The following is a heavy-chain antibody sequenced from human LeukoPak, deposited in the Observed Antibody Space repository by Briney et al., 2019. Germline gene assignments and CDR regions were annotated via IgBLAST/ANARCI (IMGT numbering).Heavy chain of an antibody. CDR2: ISSSSSTI. J-gene: IGHJ6*02. CDR3: AREDYCSSTSCFRVGGTYGMGV. Sequence: GGSLRLSCAASGFTFSSYSMNWVRQAPGKGLEWVSYISSSSSTIYYADSVKGRFTISRDNAKNSLYLQMNSLRDEDTAVYYCAREDYCSSTSCFRVGGTYGMGVWGQGTTVTVSS. D-gene: IGHD2-2*01. V-gene: IGHV3-48*02. CDR1: GFTFSSYS.